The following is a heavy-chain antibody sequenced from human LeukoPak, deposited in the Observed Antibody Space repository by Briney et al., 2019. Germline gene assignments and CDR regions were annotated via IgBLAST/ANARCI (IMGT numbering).Heavy chain of an antibody. CDR1: GLTVSSNY. D-gene: IGHD2-15*01. Sequence: PGGSLRLPCAASGLTVSSNYMSWFRQAPGKGLEWVSVIYSGGSTYYADSVKGRFTISRDNSKNTLYLQMNSLRAEDTAVYYCARSKGVAATRPFDYWGQGTLVTVSS. J-gene: IGHJ4*02. CDR2: IYSGGST. CDR3: ARSKGVAATRPFDY. V-gene: IGHV3-53*01.